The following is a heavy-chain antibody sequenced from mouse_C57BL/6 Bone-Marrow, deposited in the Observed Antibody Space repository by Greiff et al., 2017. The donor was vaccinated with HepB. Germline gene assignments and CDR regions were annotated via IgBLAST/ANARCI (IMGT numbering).Heavy chain of an antibody. CDR3: ARYAHIYYDYAMHY. V-gene: IGHV3-8*01. CDR2: ISYSGST. CDR1: GYSFTSDY. Sequence: EVQVVESGPGLAKPSQTLSLTCSVTGYSFTSDYWNWIRKFPGNKLEYMGYISYSGSTYYNPAPKSRISITRDTSKNQYYLQLNSVTTDDTATYYCARYAHIYYDYAMHYWGHVTSVTVSS. J-gene: IGHJ4*01. D-gene: IGHD2-4*01.